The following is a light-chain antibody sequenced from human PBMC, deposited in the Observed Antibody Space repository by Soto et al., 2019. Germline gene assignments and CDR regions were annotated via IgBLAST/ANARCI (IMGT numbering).Light chain of an antibody. CDR2: GAS. Sequence: EIVLTQSPGTLSLSPGERATLSCRASQSVSSRYLAWYQQKPGQAPRLLISGASSRATGTPDRFSGSGSGTDFTLTISRLEPEDFAVYYCQQYDTSLTWTFGQGTKVEIK. CDR3: QQYDTSLTWT. CDR1: QSVSSRY. V-gene: IGKV3-20*01. J-gene: IGKJ1*01.